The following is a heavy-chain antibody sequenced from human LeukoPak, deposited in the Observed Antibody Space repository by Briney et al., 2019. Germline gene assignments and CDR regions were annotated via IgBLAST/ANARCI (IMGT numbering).Heavy chain of an antibody. CDR2: ISSSSSYI. J-gene: IGHJ4*02. CDR3: ARDHGYYGSGSYAN. CDR1: GSTFSSYS. D-gene: IGHD3-10*01. V-gene: IGHV3-21*01. Sequence: GGSLRLSCAASGSTFSSYSMNWVRQAPGKGLEWVSSISSSSSYIYYADSVKGRFTISRDNAKNSLYLQMNSLRAEDTAVYYCARDHGYYGSGSYANWGQGTLVTVSS.